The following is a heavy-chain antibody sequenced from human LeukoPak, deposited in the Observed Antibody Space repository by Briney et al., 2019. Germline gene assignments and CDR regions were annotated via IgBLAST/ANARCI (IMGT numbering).Heavy chain of an antibody. CDR3: ARDQIMDQLLYGDYYYGMDV. D-gene: IGHD2-2*02. Sequence: ASVKVSCKASGYTFTSYGISWVRQAPGQGLEWMGWISAYNGNTNYAQKLQGRVTMTTDTSTSTAYMGLRSLRSDDTAVYYCARDQIMDQLLYGDYYYGMDVWGQGTTVTVSS. CDR2: ISAYNGNT. CDR1: GYTFTSYG. V-gene: IGHV1-18*01. J-gene: IGHJ6*02.